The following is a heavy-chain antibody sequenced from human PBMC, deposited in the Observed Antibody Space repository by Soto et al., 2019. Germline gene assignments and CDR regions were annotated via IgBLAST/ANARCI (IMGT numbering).Heavy chain of an antibody. J-gene: IGHJ6*02. Sequence: GGSLRLSCAASGFTFSSYAMSWVRQAPGKGLEWVSAISGSGGSTYYADSVKGRFTISRDNSKNTLYLQMNSPRAEDTAVYYCAPNPGYYYGMDVWGQGTTVTVSS. V-gene: IGHV3-23*01. CDR2: ISGSGGST. CDR1: GFTFSSYA. CDR3: APNPGYYYGMDV.